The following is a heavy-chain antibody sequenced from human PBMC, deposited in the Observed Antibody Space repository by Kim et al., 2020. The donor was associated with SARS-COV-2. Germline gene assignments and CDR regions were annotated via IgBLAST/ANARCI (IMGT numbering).Heavy chain of an antibody. Sequence: NSNPSLKSRVTISVDTSKNQFSLKLSSVTAADTAVYYCARDLSSSWYFDYWGQGTLVTVSS. V-gene: IGHV4-34*01. D-gene: IGHD6-13*01. CDR3: ARDLSSSWYFDY. J-gene: IGHJ4*02.